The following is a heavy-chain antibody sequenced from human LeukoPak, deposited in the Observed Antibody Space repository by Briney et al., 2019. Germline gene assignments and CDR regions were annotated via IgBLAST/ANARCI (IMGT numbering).Heavy chain of an antibody. CDR2: ISSSSTI. Sequence: GGSLRLSCAASGFTFSSYSMNWVRQAPGKGLEWVSYISSSSTIYYADSVKGRFTISRDNAKNSLYLQMNSLRAEDTAVYYCAKGGHFSWFDPWGQGTLVTVSS. V-gene: IGHV3-48*04. CDR3: AKGGHFSWFDP. J-gene: IGHJ5*02. CDR1: GFTFSSYS. D-gene: IGHD1-26*01.